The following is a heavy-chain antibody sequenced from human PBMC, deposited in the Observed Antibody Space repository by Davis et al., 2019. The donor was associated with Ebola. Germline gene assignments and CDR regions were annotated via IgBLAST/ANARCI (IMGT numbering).Heavy chain of an antibody. CDR1: GYTFTSYG. CDR2: ISAYNGNT. D-gene: IGHD3-16*01. V-gene: IGHV1-18*04. CDR3: ASYSGYDSLYDYVWGSPWNYYYGMDV. Sequence: ASVKVSCKASGYTFTSYGISWVRQAPGQGLEWMGWISAYNGNTKYSQKFQGRVTITRDTSASTAYMELSSLRSEDTAVYYCASYSGYDSLYDYVWGSPWNYYYGMDVWGQGTTVTVSS. J-gene: IGHJ6*02.